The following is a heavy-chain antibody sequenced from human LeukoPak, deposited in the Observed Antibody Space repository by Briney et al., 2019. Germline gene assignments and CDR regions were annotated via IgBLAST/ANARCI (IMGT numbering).Heavy chain of an antibody. Sequence: VSVKVSCKASGYTFTSYDINWVRQATGQGVEWMGWMNPNSGNTGYAQKLQGRVTMTRNTSISTAYMEMSSLRAEDTAVYYCARSRGYDFWSGYHHWFHPWGQGTLVTVSS. D-gene: IGHD3-3*01. J-gene: IGHJ5*02. CDR1: GYTFTSYD. CDR3: ARSRGYDFWSGYHHWFHP. V-gene: IGHV1-8*01. CDR2: MNPNSGNT.